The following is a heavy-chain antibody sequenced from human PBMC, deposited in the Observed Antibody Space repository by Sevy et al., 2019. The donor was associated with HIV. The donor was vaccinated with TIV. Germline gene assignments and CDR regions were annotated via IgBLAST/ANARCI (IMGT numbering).Heavy chain of an antibody. CDR1: GFTFSISA. CDR2: ISGSGNSA. CDR3: AKGGRSYGDSYFDH. V-gene: IGHV3-23*01. D-gene: IGHD5-18*01. J-gene: IGHJ4*02. Sequence: GGSLRLSCAASGFTFSISAMTWVRQAPGKGLEWVSVISGSGNSAYYADSVKGGFTISRDNSKNTLSLQMNSLRAEDTGVYYCAKGGRSYGDSYFDHWGQGTLVTVSS.